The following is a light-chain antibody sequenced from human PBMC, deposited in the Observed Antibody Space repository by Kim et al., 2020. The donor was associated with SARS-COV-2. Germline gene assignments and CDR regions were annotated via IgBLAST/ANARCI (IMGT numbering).Light chain of an antibody. Sequence: ELTQPPSASGTPGQRVTISCSGSSSNVGSSIVYWYQQVPGKAPQVIIFKNSQRPSGVPDRFSGSKSGSSASLDISGLRSEDEAEYYCATWDDSVSAWVFGGGTKVTVL. J-gene: IGLJ3*02. CDR2: KNS. V-gene: IGLV1-47*01. CDR1: SSNVGSSI. CDR3: ATWDDSVSAWV.